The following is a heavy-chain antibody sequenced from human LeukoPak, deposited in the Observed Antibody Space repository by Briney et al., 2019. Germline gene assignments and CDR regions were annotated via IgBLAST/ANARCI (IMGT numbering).Heavy chain of an antibody. CDR3: ARGQNNWFDP. V-gene: IGHV3-21*01. CDR1: GLTFSSYS. Sequence: GGSLRLSCAASGLTFSSYSMNWVRQAPGKGLEWVSSISSSSSYIYYADSVKGRFTISRDNAKNSLYLQMNSLRAEDTAVYYCARGQNNWFDPWGQGTLVTVSS. CDR2: ISSSSSYI. J-gene: IGHJ5*02.